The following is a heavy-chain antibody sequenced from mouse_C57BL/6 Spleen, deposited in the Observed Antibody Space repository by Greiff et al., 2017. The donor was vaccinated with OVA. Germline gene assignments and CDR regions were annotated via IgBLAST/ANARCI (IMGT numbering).Heavy chain of an antibody. CDR2: INPNNGGT. CDR1: GYTFTDYY. Sequence: EVQLQQSGPELVKPGASVKISCKASGYTFTDYYMNWVKQSHGQSLEWIGVINPNNGGTSYNQKFKGKATLTVDKSSSTAYMELRSLTSEDSAVYYCARPYYDGNSCFYYAMDYWGQGTSVTVSS. D-gene: IGHD1-1*01. V-gene: IGHV1-26*01. J-gene: IGHJ4*01. CDR3: ARPYYDGNSCFYYAMDY.